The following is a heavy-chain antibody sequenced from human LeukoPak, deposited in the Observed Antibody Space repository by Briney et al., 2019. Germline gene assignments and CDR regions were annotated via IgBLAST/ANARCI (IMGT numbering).Heavy chain of an antibody. V-gene: IGHV4-59*01. D-gene: IGHD1-7*01. CDR3: ARDNWNYGSSMDV. CDR2: IYYSGST. Sequence: SETLSLTCTVSGGSISSYYWSWIRQPPGKGLEWIGYIYYSGSTNYNPSLKSRVTISVDTSKNQFSLELSSVTAADTAVYYCARDNWNYGSSMDVWGQGTTVTVSS. CDR1: GGSISSYY. J-gene: IGHJ6*02.